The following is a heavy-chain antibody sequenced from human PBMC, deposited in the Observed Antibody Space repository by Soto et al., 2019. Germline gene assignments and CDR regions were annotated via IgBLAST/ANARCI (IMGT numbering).Heavy chain of an antibody. CDR3: ARVRGSSWSHVDY. V-gene: IGHV3-53*01. CDR1: GFTVSSNY. CDR2: IYSGGST. D-gene: IGHD6-13*01. Sequence: EVQLVESGGGLMQPGGSLRLSCAASGFTVSSNYMSWVRQAPGKGLEWVSVIYSGGSTYYADSVKGRFTISRDNSENTLYLQMNSLRAEDTAVDYCARVRGSSWSHVDYWGQGTLVTVSS. J-gene: IGHJ4*02.